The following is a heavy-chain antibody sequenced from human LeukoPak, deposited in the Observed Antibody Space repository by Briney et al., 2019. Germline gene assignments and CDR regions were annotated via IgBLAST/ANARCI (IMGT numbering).Heavy chain of an antibody. V-gene: IGHV3-23*01. CDR2: ISGSGGST. J-gene: IGHJ4*02. D-gene: IGHD2-15*01. Sequence: GGSLRLSCAASGFTFSSNAMSWVRQAPGKGLEWVSAISGSGGSTYYADSVKGRFTISRDNSKNTLYLQMNSLRAEDTAVYYCAKTDIVVVVAATNYFDYWGQGTLVTVSS. CDR3: AKTDIVVVVAATNYFDY. CDR1: GFTFSSNA.